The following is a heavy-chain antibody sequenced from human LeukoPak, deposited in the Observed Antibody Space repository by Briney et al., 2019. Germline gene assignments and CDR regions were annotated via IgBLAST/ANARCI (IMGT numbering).Heavy chain of an antibody. V-gene: IGHV1-69*05. CDR3: ARDTVKQLGTGPFDY. J-gene: IGHJ4*02. Sequence: ASVKVSCKASGGTFSSYAISWVRQAPGQGLEWMGGIIPIFGTANYAQKFQGRVTITTDESTSTAYMELSSLRSEDTAVYYCARDTVKQLGTGPFDYWGQGTLVTVSS. CDR1: GGTFSSYA. D-gene: IGHD6-6*01. CDR2: IIPIFGTA.